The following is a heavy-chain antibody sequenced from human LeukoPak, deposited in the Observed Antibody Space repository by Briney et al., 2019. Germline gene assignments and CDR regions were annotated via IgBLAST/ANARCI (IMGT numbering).Heavy chain of an antibody. V-gene: IGHV4-34*01. J-gene: IGHJ4*02. D-gene: IGHD1-26*01. CDR3: AVKGAPLTYFDY. CDR2: INHGGST. CDR1: GGSFSGYY. Sequence: SETLSLTCAVYGGSFSGYYWSWIRQPPGKGLEWIGEINHGGSTNYNPSLKSRVTISVDTSKNQFSLKLSSVTAADTAVYYCAVKGAPLTYFDYWGQGTLVTVSS.